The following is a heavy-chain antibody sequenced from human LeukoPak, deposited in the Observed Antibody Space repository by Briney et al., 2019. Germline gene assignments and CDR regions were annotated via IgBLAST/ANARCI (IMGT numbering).Heavy chain of an antibody. CDR3: ARAEIVVVAATSYYYGMDV. D-gene: IGHD2-15*01. J-gene: IGHJ6*02. V-gene: IGHV4-61*01. Sequence: SETLSLTCTASGGSVSSGSYYWSWIRQPPGKGLEWIGYIYYSGSTNYNPSLKSRVTISVDTSKNQFSLKLSSVTAADTAVYYCARAEIVVVAATSYYYGMDVWGQGTTVTVSS. CDR2: IYYSGST. CDR1: GGSVSSGSYY.